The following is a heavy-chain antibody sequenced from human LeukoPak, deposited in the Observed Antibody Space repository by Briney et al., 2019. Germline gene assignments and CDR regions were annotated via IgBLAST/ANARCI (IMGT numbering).Heavy chain of an antibody. V-gene: IGHV3-48*01. CDR3: AKDAFLLGGSNYFDY. CDR2: ISSSSSTI. CDR1: GFTFSSYS. Sequence: GGSLRLSCAASGFTFSSYSMNWVRQAPGKGLEWVSYISSSSSTIYYADSVKGRFTISRDNAKNSLYLQMNSLRAEDTAVYYCAKDAFLLGGSNYFDYWGQGTLVTVSS. D-gene: IGHD3-3*02. J-gene: IGHJ4*02.